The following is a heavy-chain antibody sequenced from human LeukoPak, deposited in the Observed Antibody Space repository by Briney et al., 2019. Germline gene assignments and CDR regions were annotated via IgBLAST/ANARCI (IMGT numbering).Heavy chain of an antibody. Sequence: SETLSLTCTVSGGSISSYYWSWIRQPPGKGLEWIGYIYYSGSTNYNPSLKSRVTISVDKSKNQFSLKLSSVTAADTAVYYCARGPLAAAGTLTYYYYGMDVWGQGTTVTVSS. J-gene: IGHJ6*02. CDR1: GGSISSYY. V-gene: IGHV4-59*12. CDR2: IYYSGST. D-gene: IGHD6-13*01. CDR3: ARGPLAAAGTLTYYYYGMDV.